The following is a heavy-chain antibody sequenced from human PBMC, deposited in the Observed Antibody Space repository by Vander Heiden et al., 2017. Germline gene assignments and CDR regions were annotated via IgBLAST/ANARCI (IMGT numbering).Heavy chain of an antibody. J-gene: IGHJ3*02. Sequence: QVQLQESGPGLVKPSETLSLTCTVSGGSISNYYWSWIRQSPGRGLEWIGYIYYSGSTNYNPALKSRVTISVDTSKNKFSLRLSSVTAADTAVFYCARHTGWSPAFDIWGQGTMVTVSS. CDR1: GGSISNYY. CDR2: IYYSGST. V-gene: IGHV4-59*08. D-gene: IGHD2-15*01. CDR3: ARHTGWSPAFDI.